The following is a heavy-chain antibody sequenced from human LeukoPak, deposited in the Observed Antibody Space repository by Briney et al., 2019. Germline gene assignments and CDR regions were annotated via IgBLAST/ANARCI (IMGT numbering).Heavy chain of an antibody. J-gene: IGHJ1*01. CDR2: IIPIFGTA. Sequence: SVKVSCKASGGTFSSYAISWVRQAPGQGLEWMGGIIPIFGTANYAQKFQGRVTITTDESTSTAYMELSSLRSEDTAVYYCAKPKYYYDSSAEYFQHWGQGTLVTVSS. D-gene: IGHD3-22*01. CDR1: GGTFSSYA. CDR3: AKPKYYYDSSAEYFQH. V-gene: IGHV1-69*05.